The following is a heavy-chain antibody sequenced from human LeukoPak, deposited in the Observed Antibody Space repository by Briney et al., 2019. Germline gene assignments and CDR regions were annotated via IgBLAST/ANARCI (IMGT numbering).Heavy chain of an antibody. D-gene: IGHD7-27*01. CDR3: AKVFRDLGISDY. J-gene: IGHJ4*02. V-gene: IGHV3-23*01. CDR2: ISGSGGST. Sequence: GGSLRLSCSASGFTFSSYAMSWVRQAPGKGLEWVSAISGSGGSTYYADSVKGRFTISRDNSKNTLYLQMNSLRAEDTAVYYCAKVFRDLGISDYWGQGTLVTVSS. CDR1: GFTFSSYA.